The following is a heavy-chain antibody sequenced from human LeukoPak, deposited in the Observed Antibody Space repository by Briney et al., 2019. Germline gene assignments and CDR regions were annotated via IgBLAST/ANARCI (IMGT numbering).Heavy chain of an antibody. CDR3: ARSYDSSSYYYGCDS. V-gene: IGHV4-59*01. D-gene: IGHD3-22*01. CDR1: GGSISSYY. Sequence: SETLSLTCTVSGGSISSYYWSLIRQAPGKRLEWIGYTSYSGSGDTKYNPSLQSRVTFSLDTSRNQFSLNLNSVTAADTAVYYCARSYDSSSYYYGCDSWGQGTLVTVSS. CDR2: TSYSGSGDT. J-gene: IGHJ4*02.